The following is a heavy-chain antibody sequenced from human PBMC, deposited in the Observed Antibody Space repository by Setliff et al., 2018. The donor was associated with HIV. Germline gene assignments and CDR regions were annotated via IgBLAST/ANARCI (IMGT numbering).Heavy chain of an antibody. V-gene: IGHV4-38-2*01. CDR3: ARGRWLVRYNLFDY. CDR2: IYQSGNT. J-gene: IGHJ4*02. Sequence: PSETLSLTCAVSGYSISSGFYWSWMRQPPGKGLEWIGSIYQSGNTNYNPSLESRLTISVDTAKNQFSLKLTSVTVADTAVYYCARGRWLVRYNLFDYWGQGTLVTVSS. CDR1: GYSISSGFY. D-gene: IGHD6-19*01.